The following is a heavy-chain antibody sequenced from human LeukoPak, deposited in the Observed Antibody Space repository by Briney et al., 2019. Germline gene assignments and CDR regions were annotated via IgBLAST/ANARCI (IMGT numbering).Heavy chain of an antibody. CDR2: INTNTGSP. J-gene: IGHJ4*02. V-gene: IGHV7-4-1*02. D-gene: IGHD2-2*01. CDR3: ACYDCGDY. Sequence: WASVTISCKASGYTFTSYAMRWVRQDPGQGLEWMGWINTNTGSPTYAQAFTGRFVFSLDTSVSTAYLQISSLKTEDTAVYYCACYDCGDYWGQGTLVTVSS. CDR1: GYTFTSYA.